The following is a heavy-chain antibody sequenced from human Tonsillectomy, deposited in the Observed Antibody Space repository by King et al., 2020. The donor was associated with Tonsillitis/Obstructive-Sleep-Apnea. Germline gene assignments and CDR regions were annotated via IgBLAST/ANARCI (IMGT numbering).Heavy chain of an antibody. D-gene: IGHD3-3*01. CDR1: GFTLSNYG. Sequence: VQLVESGGGVVQPGRSLRLSCAASGFTLSNYGMYWVRQAPGKGLEWVAVISHDGSNKYYADSVKGRFTISRDNSKNTLYLQMNSLRAEDMALYYCAKDLDFWSGYYYYYYGMDVWGQGTTVTVSS. CDR2: ISHDGSNK. J-gene: IGHJ6*02. V-gene: IGHV3-30*18. CDR3: AKDLDFWSGYYYYYYGMDV.